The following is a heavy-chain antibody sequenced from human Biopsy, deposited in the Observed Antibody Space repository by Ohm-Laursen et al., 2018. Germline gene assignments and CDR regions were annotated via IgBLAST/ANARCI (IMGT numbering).Heavy chain of an antibody. CDR3: TTYQY. J-gene: IGHJ4*02. D-gene: IGHD3-16*02. CDR1: GLTFTTAL. CDR2: IKSKTDGGTI. V-gene: IGHV3-15*01. Sequence: GSLRLSCAAPGLTFTTALMSWVRQAPGKGLEWVGCIKSKTDGGTIDYAASVKGRIIISRDDSKKTVYLQMNNLKTEDTGVYYCTTYQYWGQGTLVSVSS.